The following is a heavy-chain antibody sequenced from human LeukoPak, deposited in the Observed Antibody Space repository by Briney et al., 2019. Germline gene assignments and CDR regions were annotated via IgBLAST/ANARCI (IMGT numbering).Heavy chain of an antibody. CDR2: ISAYNGNT. J-gene: IGHJ3*02. CDR1: GYTFTSYG. Sequence: ASVKVSCKASGYTFTSYGISWVRQAPGQGLEWMGWISAYNGNTNYAQKLQGRVTMTRNTSISTAYMELSSLRSEDTAVYYCAKDAITIFGVAFDAFDIWGQGTMVTVSS. V-gene: IGHV1-18*01. CDR3: AKDAITIFGVAFDAFDI. D-gene: IGHD3-3*01.